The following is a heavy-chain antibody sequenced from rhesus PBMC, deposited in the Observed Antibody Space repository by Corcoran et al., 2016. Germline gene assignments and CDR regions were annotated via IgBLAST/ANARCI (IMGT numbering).Heavy chain of an antibody. D-gene: IGHD3-16*01. CDR2: ISYSGKT. CDR1: GGSIRNDNHY. J-gene: IGHJ5-2*02. Sequence: QVQLQESGPGLLKPSETLSLTCAVSGGSIRNDNHYWSWIRQPPGTGLEGIGYISYSGKTRYNSSLERRVSISRDTSKNQFSLKLNSVTAADTAVYYCARDRGNYYSGSYYYVWGRGILVTVSS. CDR3: ARDRGNYYSGSYYYV. V-gene: IGHV4-122*02.